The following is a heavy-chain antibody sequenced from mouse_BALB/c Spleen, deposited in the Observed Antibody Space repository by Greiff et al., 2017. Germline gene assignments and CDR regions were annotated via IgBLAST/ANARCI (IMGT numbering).Heavy chain of an antibody. D-gene: IGHD1-1*02. J-gene: IGHJ2*01. Sequence: VKLMESGPGLVAPSQSLSITCTVSGFSLTSYDISWIRQPPGKGLEWLGVIWTGGGTNYNSAFMSRLSISKDNSKSQVFLKMNSLQTDDTAIYYCVGGGDYWGQGTTLTVSS. CDR2: IWTGGGT. V-gene: IGHV2-9-2*01. CDR1: GFSLTSYD. CDR3: VGGGDY.